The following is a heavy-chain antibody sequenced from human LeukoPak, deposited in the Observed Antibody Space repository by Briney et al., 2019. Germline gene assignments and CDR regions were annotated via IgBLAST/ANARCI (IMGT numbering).Heavy chain of an antibody. D-gene: IGHD6-13*01. J-gene: IGHJ6*03. V-gene: IGHV4-34*01. CDR1: GGSFSGYY. CDR3: ARGVPLSSSWLWGNYYYYYYMDV. CDR2: INHSGST. Sequence: PSETLSLTCAVYGGSFSGYYWSWIRQPPGKGLEWIGEINHSGSTNYNPSLKSRVTISVDTSKNQFSLKLSSVTAADTAVYYCARGVPLSSSWLWGNYYYYYYMDVWGKGTTVTVSS.